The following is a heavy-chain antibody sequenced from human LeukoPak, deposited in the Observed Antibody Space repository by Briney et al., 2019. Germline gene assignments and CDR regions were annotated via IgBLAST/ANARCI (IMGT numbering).Heavy chain of an antibody. CDR1: GFSFRSSA. D-gene: IGHD3-10*02. CDR3: AELGITMIGGV. Sequence: PGGSLRLSCAASGFSFRSSAMHWVRQAPGKGLEWMAFMRSDGSDEHYADSVKGRFTISRDNAKNSLYLQMNSLRAEDTAVYYCAELGITMIGGVWGKGTTVTISS. V-gene: IGHV3-30*02. CDR2: MRSDGSDE. J-gene: IGHJ6*04.